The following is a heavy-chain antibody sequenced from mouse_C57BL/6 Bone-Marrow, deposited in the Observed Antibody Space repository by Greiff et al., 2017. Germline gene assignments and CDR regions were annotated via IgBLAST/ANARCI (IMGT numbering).Heavy chain of an antibody. CDR2: IYPGSGNT. J-gene: IGHJ1*03. CDR3: ARGTSYGSSLWYFDG. V-gene: IGHV1-76*01. CDR1: GYTFTDYY. Sequence: QVQLKESGAELVRPGASVKLSCKASGYTFTDYYINWVKQRPGQGLEWIARIYPGSGNTYYNEKFKGKATLTAEKSSSTAYMQLSSLTSEDSAVYFCARGTSYGSSLWYFDGWGTGTTVTVSA. D-gene: IGHD1-1*01.